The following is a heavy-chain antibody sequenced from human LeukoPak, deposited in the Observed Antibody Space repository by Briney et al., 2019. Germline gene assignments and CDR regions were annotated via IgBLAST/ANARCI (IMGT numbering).Heavy chain of an antibody. D-gene: IGHD3-10*01. Sequence: GASVKVSCKASGYTFTSYDINWVRQATGQGLEWMGWMNPNSGNTGYAQKFQGRVTMTRNTSISTAYMELSSLRSEDTAVYYCARGDRITMVRGVTYYHYYMDVWGKGTTVTVSS. CDR2: MNPNSGNT. CDR3: ARGDRITMVRGVTYYHYYMDV. J-gene: IGHJ6*03. CDR1: GYTFTSYD. V-gene: IGHV1-8*01.